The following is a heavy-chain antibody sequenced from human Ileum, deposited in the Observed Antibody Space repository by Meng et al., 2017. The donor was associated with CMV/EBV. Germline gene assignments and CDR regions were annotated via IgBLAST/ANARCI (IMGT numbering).Heavy chain of an antibody. Sequence: VQLVGSGGGLVQPGGSLRLSCAASGLTVSGNYMSWVRQAPGKGLEWVSTLSGRDGITNYADSVKGRFIISRDNSKNTLYLQMDNLRAEDTALYYCVRGQSAPDYWGQGTLVTVSS. D-gene: IGHD3-3*01. J-gene: IGHJ4*02. CDR2: LSGRDGIT. CDR1: GLTVSGNY. CDR3: VRGQSAPDY. V-gene: IGHV3-23*04.